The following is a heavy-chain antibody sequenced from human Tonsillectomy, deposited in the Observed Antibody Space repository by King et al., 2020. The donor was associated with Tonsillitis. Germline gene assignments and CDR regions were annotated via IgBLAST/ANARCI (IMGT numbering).Heavy chain of an antibody. J-gene: IGHJ6*03. V-gene: IGHV4-59*08. CDR2: FYYRGSI. CDR3: ARHRAAAGTADGYYYSYMDV. Sequence: VQLQESGPGLVKPSETLSLTCTVSGGSISTYSWSWIRQPPGKGLEWIGYFYYRGSINYNPSLKSRVTISVDTSKNQFSLKLSSVTAADTAVYYCARHRAAAGTADGYYYSYMDVWGKGTTVTVS. CDR1: GGSISTYS. D-gene: IGHD6-13*01.